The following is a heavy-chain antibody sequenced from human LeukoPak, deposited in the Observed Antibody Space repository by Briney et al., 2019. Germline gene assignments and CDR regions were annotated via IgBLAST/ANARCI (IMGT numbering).Heavy chain of an antibody. J-gene: IGHJ3*02. V-gene: IGHV3-64*02. CDR1: GFTFSSYT. Sequence: GGSLRLSCAASGFTFSSYTMNWVRQAPGKGLAYVSAISGNGGSTYYADSVKGRFTISRDNSQNTLYLQMGGLRAEDVAVYYCARESDGDYGNAFDIWGQGTMVTVSS. CDR2: ISGNGGST. D-gene: IGHD4-17*01. CDR3: ARESDGDYGNAFDI.